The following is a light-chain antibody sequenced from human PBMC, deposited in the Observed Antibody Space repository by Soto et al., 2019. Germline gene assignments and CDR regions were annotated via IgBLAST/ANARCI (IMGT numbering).Light chain of an antibody. J-gene: IGKJ1*01. CDR2: TAT. Sequence: DSQMTQSPSTLSAAVGDRVTITCRASQSISSWLAWYQQKPGKAPHLLSYTATNLDSGVPARFSGSGAGTEFTLSISSLQPGEFARYYCQQFSSYSLPFGEGTRVEMK. V-gene: IGKV1-5*01. CDR1: QSISSW. CDR3: QQFSSYSLP.